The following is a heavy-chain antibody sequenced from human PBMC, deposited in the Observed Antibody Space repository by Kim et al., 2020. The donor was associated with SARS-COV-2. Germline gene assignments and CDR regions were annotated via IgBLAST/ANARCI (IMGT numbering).Heavy chain of an antibody. CDR2: IWYDGSNK. V-gene: IGHV3-33*08. CDR3: ARDANYDFWSASHGMDV. CDR1: GFTFSSYG. J-gene: IGHJ6*02. D-gene: IGHD3-3*01. Sequence: GGSLRLSCAASGFTFSSYGMHWVRQAPGKGLEWVAVIWYDGSNKYYADYVKGRFSISRDNSKNTLYLQVSSLRAEDTAVYYCARDANYDFWSASHGMDVWGQGTTVTVSS.